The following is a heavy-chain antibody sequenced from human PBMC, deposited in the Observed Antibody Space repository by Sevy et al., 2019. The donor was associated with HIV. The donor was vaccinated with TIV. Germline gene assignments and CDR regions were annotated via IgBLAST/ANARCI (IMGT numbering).Heavy chain of an antibody. CDR2: IQYDGSNK. Sequence: GGSLRLSCAASGFSFCSYGMHWVRQAPGKGLEWMSYIQYDGSNKDYADSVKGRFTISRDNSKNTLYLQMNSLRVEDPAVFYCVKDGGGEGGDHWGQGTLVTVSS. J-gene: IGHJ4*02. V-gene: IGHV3-30*02. CDR1: GFSFCSYG. D-gene: IGHD2-21*01. CDR3: VKDGGGEGGDH.